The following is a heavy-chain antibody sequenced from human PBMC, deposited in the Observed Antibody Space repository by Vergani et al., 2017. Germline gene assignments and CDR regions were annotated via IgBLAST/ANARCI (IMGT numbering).Heavy chain of an antibody. V-gene: IGHV4-31*03. J-gene: IGHJ4*02. CDR2: IYSTGST. CDR1: GDSISSGVYY. Sequence: QVQLQESGPGLVKPSQTLSLTCSVSGDSISSGVYYWNWIRQHPGKGLEWIGYIYSTGSTHHNPSLRRRINMSVDTSKNQFSLKLKSDTAADTAMYYCARMGGYDGGDAFRIGYFDSWGPGILVTVSS. D-gene: IGHD2-21*01. CDR3: ARMGGYDGGDAFRIGYFDS.